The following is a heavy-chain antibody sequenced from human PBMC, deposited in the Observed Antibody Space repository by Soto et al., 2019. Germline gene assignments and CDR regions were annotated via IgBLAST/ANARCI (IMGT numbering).Heavy chain of an antibody. CDR2: ISAYNGNT. D-gene: IGHD3-10*01. Sequence: ASVKVSCKASGYTFTSYGLSWERQSPGQGLEWMGWISAYNGNTKYAQKVQDRVTMTTDTPTNTAYMELRSLRSDDTAVYYCVRDEEVLRAVVSLAYCCQGILVTVSS. CDR3: VRDEEVLRAVVSLAY. J-gene: IGHJ4*02. CDR1: GYTFTSYG. V-gene: IGHV1-18*01.